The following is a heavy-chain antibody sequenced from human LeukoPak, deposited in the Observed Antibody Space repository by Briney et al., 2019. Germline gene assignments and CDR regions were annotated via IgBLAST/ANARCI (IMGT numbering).Heavy chain of an antibody. CDR2: ISGRGGST. D-gene: IGHD1-14*01. CDR3: TRDRSRAEDD. J-gene: IGHJ4*02. V-gene: IGHV3-23*01. CDR1: GFTFSSYA. Sequence: GGSLRLSCAASGFTFSSYAMSWVCQAPGKGLEWVSAISGRGGSTYYADSVKGRFTISRDNSKNTLYLQMNSLRGEDTAVYYCTRDRSRAEDDWGQGTLVTVSS.